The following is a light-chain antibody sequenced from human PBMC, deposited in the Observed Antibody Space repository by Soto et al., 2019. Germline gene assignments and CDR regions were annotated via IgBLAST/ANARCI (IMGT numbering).Light chain of an antibody. V-gene: IGLV2-14*01. J-gene: IGLJ1*01. CDR2: DVS. CDR1: SSDAGGYNY. Sequence: QSALTQPASVSGSPGQSITISCTGTSSDAGGYNYVSWYQQHPGKAPKLMIYDVSNRPSGVSNRFSGSKSGNTASLTISGLQAEDEAEYYCSSYTSSSPYVFGTGTKLTVL. CDR3: SSYTSSSPYV.